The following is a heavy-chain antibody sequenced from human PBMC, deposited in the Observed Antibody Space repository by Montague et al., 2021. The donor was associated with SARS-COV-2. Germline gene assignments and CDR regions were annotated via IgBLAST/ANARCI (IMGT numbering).Heavy chain of an antibody. CDR2: VDHCGKK. CDR3: ARHANWDWYYFDY. CDR1: QARVGDRR. J-gene: IGHJ4*02. Sequence: SETLSLTCAGTQARVGDRRRRSEEHTPEHQHHWISYVDHCGKKKYNPSLKSRVTISVDTSKNQFSLKLSSVTAVDTAVYYCARHANWDWYYFDYWGQGTLVTVSS. D-gene: IGHD7-27*01. V-gene: IGHV4-59*08.